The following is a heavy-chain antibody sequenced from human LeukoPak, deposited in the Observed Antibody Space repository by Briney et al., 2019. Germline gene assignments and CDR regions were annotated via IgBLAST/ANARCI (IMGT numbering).Heavy chain of an antibody. CDR2: IKQDGSEK. CDR3: ARLDIVVVPAAIPHWFDP. J-gene: IGHJ5*02. D-gene: IGHD2-2*03. V-gene: IGHV3-7*01. CDR1: GFTFSSYW. Sequence: GGSLRLSCAASGFTFSSYWMSWVRQAPGKGLEWVANIKQDGSEKYYVDSVKGRFTISRDNAKNSLYLQMNSLRAEDTAVYYCARLDIVVVPAAIPHWFDPWGQGTLVTVSS.